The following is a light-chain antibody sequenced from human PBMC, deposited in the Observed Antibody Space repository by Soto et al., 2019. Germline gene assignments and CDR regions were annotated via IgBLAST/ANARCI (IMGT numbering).Light chain of an antibody. J-gene: IGKJ4*01. CDR2: AAS. CDR3: QQSYSTPPVT. Sequence: DIPMTQSPSSLSASVGDRVTITCRASQRISSYLNWDQQKPGKAPKLLIYAASSLKSGVPSRFSGSGSGPDFTLTISSLQPEDFATYYCQQSYSTPPVTFGGGAKVEIK. CDR1: QRISSY. V-gene: IGKV1-39*01.